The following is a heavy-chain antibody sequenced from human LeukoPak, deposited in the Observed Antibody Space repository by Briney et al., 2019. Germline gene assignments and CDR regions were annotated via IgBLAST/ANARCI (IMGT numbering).Heavy chain of an antibody. Sequence: GASVKVSCKASGGTFSSYAISWVRQAPGQGLEWMGGIIPIFGTANYAQKFQGRVTITADKSTSTAYMELSSLRSEDTAVYYCARDGGLYCSGGNCYGGLDYYYYMDVWGKGTTDTVSS. CDR2: IIPIFGTA. J-gene: IGHJ6*03. D-gene: IGHD2-15*01. CDR3: ARDGGLYCSGGNCYGGLDYYYYMDV. V-gene: IGHV1-69*06. CDR1: GGTFSSYA.